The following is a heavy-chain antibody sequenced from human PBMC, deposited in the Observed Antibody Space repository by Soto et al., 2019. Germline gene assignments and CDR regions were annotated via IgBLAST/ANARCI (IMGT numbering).Heavy chain of an antibody. CDR2: ISGGGGGI. J-gene: IGHJ3*01. CDR1: GFNFNTYA. D-gene: IGHD3-10*02. CDR3: AKGKSSNYVSHAFDV. V-gene: IGHV3-23*01. Sequence: EVQVLESGGGLVQPGGSLRLSCAASGFNFNTYAMSWVRQAPGKGLEWVSGISGGGGGIHYVDSVKGRFTISRDNSKNTLYLQMSSLRGEDTAVYYCAKGKSSNYVSHAFDVWGQGTMVTVSS.